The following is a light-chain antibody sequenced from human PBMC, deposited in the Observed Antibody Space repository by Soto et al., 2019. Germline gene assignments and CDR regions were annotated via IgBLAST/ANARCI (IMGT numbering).Light chain of an antibody. CDR3: QQYNNWPPIT. V-gene: IGKV3-15*01. Sequence: EIVMTQSPATLSLSPGERATLSCRASQSVTSNLAWYQHKPGQAPRLLVYGASTRATGVSARFFGSGSGTEFTLTISSLQSEDFAVYYCQQYNNWPPITFGQGTRLEIK. CDR1: QSVTSN. J-gene: IGKJ5*01. CDR2: GAS.